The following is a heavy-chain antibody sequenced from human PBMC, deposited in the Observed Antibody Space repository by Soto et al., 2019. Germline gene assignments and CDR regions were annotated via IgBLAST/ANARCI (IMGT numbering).Heavy chain of an antibody. CDR1: GGSISSYY. CDR3: ARLTIQNYCYYYYMDV. J-gene: IGHJ6*03. CDR2: IYYSGST. V-gene: IGHV4-59*08. D-gene: IGHD3-3*01. Sequence: SETLSLTCTVVGGSISSYYWSWIRQPPGKGLEWIGYIYYSGSTNYNPSLKSRVTISVDTSKNQFSLKLSSVTAADTAVYYCARLTIQNYCYYYYMDVWAKGITVTVSS.